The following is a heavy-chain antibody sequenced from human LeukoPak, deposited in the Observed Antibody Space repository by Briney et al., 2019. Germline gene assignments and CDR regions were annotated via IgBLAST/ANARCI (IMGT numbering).Heavy chain of an antibody. Sequence: SQTLSLSCAISGDSVSSNSAAWNCIRQSPSRGLEWRRRTYYRSKWYNDYAVSVESRITINPHTSRNQFSLQLDSVTPEDTAVYYCARGRQWLILYYFDDWGQGTLVTVSS. CDR1: GDSVSSNSAA. CDR2: TYYRSKWYN. CDR3: ARGRQWLILYYFDD. J-gene: IGHJ4*02. D-gene: IGHD6-19*01. V-gene: IGHV6-1*01.